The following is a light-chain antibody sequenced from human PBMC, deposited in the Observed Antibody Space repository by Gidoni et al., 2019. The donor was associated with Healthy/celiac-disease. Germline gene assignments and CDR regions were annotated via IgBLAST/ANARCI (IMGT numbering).Light chain of an antibody. J-gene: IGKJ3*01. CDR1: QSISSW. V-gene: IGKV1-5*03. Sequence: DIQMTQSPSTLSASVGDRVTLTCRASQSISSWLAWYQQKPGKAPKLLISKASSLESGVPSRFSGSGSGTEFTLTISSLQPDDFATYYCQQYNSYSFTFGPGTKVDIK. CDR2: KAS. CDR3: QQYNSYSFT.